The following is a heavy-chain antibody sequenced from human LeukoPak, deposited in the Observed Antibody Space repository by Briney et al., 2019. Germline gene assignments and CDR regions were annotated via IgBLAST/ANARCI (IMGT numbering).Heavy chain of an antibody. CDR2: LSAYNGNT. V-gene: IGHV1-18*01. CDR3: ARAFWGFAP. Sequence: GASVKVSCKASVYTFTSYGISWVRQAPGQGLEWMGWLSAYNGNTNYAQKLQGRVNMTTDTSTSTDYREVRSLRSDDAGVYYCARAFWGFAPWGEGNLVTVSS. CDR1: VYTFTSYG. J-gene: IGHJ5*02. D-gene: IGHD3-16*01.